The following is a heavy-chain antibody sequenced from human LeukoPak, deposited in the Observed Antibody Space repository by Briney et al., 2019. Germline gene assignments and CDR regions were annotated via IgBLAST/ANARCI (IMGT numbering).Heavy chain of an antibody. V-gene: IGHV3-23*01. J-gene: IGHJ4*02. CDR2: ITGDGRT. Sequence: GGSLRLSCAASGFTFDDYAMHWVRQAPGKGLEWVSGITGDGRTFYADSVKGRFTISRDNSKNSLYLQMNSLRAEDTAIYYCAKDRAWGAFAYWGQGTLVTVSS. CDR1: GFTFDDYA. CDR3: AKDRAWGAFAY. D-gene: IGHD1-26*01.